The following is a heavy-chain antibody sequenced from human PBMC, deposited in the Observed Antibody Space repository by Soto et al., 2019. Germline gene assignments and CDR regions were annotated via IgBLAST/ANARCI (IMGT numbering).Heavy chain of an antibody. CDR1: GFTFGVYA. CDR2: ISGSGGST. J-gene: IGHJ4*02. Sequence: GLFLRLSCAVVGFTFGVYAVSWVRQPPGKGLEWVSTISGSGGSTYYEDSVKGRFTISRDNSKTTLYLQMNSLRAEDTAVYYCTKPLTTGYYFPFDYWGQGTLVTVSS. D-gene: IGHD3-9*01. V-gene: IGHV3-23*01. CDR3: TKPLTTGYYFPFDY.